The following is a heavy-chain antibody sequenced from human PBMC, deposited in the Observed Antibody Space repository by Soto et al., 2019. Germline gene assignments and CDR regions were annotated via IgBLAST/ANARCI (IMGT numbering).Heavy chain of an antibody. CDR1: GGTFSSYA. D-gene: IGHD4-17*01. CDR3: ARDGYSRGDYLLDGWFDP. J-gene: IGHJ5*02. Sequence: GASVKVSCKASGGTFSSYAISWVRQAPGQGLEWMGGIIPIFGTANYAQKFQGRVTITADESTSTAYMELSSLRSEDTAVYYCARDGYSRGDYLLDGWFDPWGQGTLVTVSS. V-gene: IGHV1-69*13. CDR2: IIPIFGTA.